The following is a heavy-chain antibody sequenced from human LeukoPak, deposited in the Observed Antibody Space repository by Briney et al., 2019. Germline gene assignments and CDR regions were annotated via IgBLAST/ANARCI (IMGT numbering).Heavy chain of an antibody. CDR1: GFTVSSNY. V-gene: IGHV3-20*04. Sequence: GGSLRLSCAASGFTVSSNYMSWVRQAPGKGLEWVSGINWNGGSTGYADSVKGRFTISRDNAKNSLYLQMNSLRAEDTALYYCARGAYGDYQYYFDYWGQGTLVTVSS. J-gene: IGHJ4*02. D-gene: IGHD4-17*01. CDR2: INWNGGST. CDR3: ARGAYGDYQYYFDY.